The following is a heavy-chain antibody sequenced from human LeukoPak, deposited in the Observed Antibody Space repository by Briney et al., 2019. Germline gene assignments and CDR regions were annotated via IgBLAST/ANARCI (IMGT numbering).Heavy chain of an antibody. CDR2: INHSGST. D-gene: IGHD5-12*01. CDR3: ARDARDRYGGYAFGY. V-gene: IGHV4-34*01. CDR1: GGSFSGYY. J-gene: IGHJ4*02. Sequence: SETLSLTCAVYGGSFSGYYWSWIRQPPGKGLEWIGEINHSGSTNYNPSLKSRVTISVDTSKNQFSLKLSTVTAADTAVYHCARDARDRYGGYAFGYWGQGTLVTVSS.